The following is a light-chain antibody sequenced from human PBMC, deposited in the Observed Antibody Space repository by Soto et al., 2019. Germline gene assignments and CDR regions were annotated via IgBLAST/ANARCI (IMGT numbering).Light chain of an antibody. CDR2: DAS. CDR3: QQSYSSPPIT. Sequence: DIQMTQSPSSLSASVGDRVTITCRASQYISTYLNWYQQKPGKAPKLLIYDASTLQSGVPSSFSGSGSGTHFTLTISSLQPEDFATYDCQQSYSSPPITFGQGTQLEIK. CDR1: QYISTY. J-gene: IGKJ5*01. V-gene: IGKV1-39*01.